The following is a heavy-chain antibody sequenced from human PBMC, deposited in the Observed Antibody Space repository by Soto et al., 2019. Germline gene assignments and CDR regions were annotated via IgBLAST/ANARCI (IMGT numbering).Heavy chain of an antibody. J-gene: IGHJ4*02. CDR3: ARDRPPDY. CDR2: INPNTGDT. D-gene: IGHD6-6*01. CDR1: GYTFTAYY. V-gene: IGHV1-2*02. Sequence: ASVKVSCKASGYTFTAYYMHWVRQAPGQGLEWMGWINPNTGDTNYAQQFQGRVTMTRDKSITTAYMELTRLTSDDTAVYYCARDRPPDYWGQGTLVTVSS.